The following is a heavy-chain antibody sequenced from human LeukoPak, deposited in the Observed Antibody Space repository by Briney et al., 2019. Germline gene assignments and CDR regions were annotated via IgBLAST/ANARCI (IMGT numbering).Heavy chain of an antibody. CDR2: ISHTGDRT. J-gene: IGHJ4*02. Sequence: GGSLRLSCAASGFTFSGYGMNWVRQAPGTGLEWVSAISHTGDRTYYADSVRGRFTISRDNSKNTLYLQMNSLRAEDTAVYYCAKDPASIATSFDYWGQGTLVTVSS. CDR1: GFTFSGYG. V-gene: IGHV3-23*01. D-gene: IGHD3-22*01. CDR3: AKDPASIATSFDY.